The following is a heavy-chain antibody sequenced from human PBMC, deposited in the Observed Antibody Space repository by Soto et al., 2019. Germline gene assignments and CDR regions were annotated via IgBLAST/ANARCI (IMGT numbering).Heavy chain of an antibody. J-gene: IGHJ5*02. CDR3: AGGRGYSYGLDP. D-gene: IGHD5-18*01. CDR2: ISYSGTT. V-gene: IGHV4-30-4*01. CDR1: GDFISSNTNY. Sequence: PSETLSLTCTVSGDFISSNTNYWSWIRQPPGEGLEWIGFISYSGTTSYSPSLKSRVAISLDTSKNQFSLSLSSVTATDTAVYYCAGGRGYSYGLDPWGQGTLVTVSS.